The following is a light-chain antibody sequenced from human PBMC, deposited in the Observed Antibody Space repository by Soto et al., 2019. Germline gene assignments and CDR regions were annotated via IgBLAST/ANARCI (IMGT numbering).Light chain of an antibody. CDR3: QQYNSYSYT. Sequence: DIQMTLSPSTLSASVGDRVTIACRASQSISSYLAWYQQKPGKAPNLLIYKASNLASGVPSRFTGGGSGTDFTLTINSLQPDDSATYFCQQYNSYSYTFGQGTKLEIK. CDR2: KAS. J-gene: IGKJ2*01. V-gene: IGKV1-5*03. CDR1: QSISSY.